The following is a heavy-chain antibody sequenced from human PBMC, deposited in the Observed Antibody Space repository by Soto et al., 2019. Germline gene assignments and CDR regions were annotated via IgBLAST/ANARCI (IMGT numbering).Heavy chain of an antibody. CDR3: ARGRIVASIHDAFEI. D-gene: IGHD5-12*01. V-gene: IGHV1-18*01. Sequence: QGHLLQSGDEVKTPGASVRVSCRASGYPFTSYGISWVRRAPGQGLEWVAWISAYNGNRDTAQKFQGRVTMTLDTSTDTAHMELGDLTSADTGVYYCARGRIVASIHDAFEIWGQGTKVTVSS. CDR2: ISAYNGNR. J-gene: IGHJ3*02. CDR1: GYPFTSYG.